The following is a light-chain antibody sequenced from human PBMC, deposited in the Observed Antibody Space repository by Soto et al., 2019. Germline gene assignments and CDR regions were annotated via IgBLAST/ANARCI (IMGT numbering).Light chain of an antibody. CDR2: DTS. J-gene: IGKJ3*01. CDR3: QQRSSWPPLFS. Sequence: VLTQSPATLSLSPGERATLSCRASQTGTTYLAWYRQKPGQAPRLLIYDTSKRAPDIPARFSGSGSGTDFTLTISSLEAEDFATYYCQQRSSWPPLFSFGPGTKVDIK. CDR1: QTGTTY. V-gene: IGKV3-11*01.